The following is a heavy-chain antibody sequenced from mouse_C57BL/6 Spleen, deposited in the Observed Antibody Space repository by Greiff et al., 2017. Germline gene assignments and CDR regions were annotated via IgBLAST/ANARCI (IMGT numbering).Heavy chain of an antibody. D-gene: IGHD1-1*01. Sequence: VQLQQPGAELVMPGASVKLSCKASGYTFTSYWMHWVKQRPGQGLEWIGEIDPSDSYTTYNQKFKGKSTLTVDKSSSTAYMQLSSLTSEDAAVYYCARGYGSSHWYFEVWGTGTTVTVSS. J-gene: IGHJ1*03. CDR1: GYTFTSYW. V-gene: IGHV1-69*01. CDR2: IDPSDSYT. CDR3: ARGYGSSHWYFEV.